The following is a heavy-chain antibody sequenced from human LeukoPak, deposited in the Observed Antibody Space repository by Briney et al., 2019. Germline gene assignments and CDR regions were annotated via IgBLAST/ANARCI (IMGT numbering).Heavy chain of an antibody. J-gene: IGHJ4*02. CDR3: ASCGDYEYYFDY. V-gene: IGHV1-69*13. Sequence: SVKVSCKASGGTFSSYAISWVRQAPGQGLEWMGGIIPIFGTANYAQKFQGRVTITADESTSTAYMELSSLRSEDTAVYYCASCGDYEYYFDYWGQGTLVTVSS. D-gene: IGHD4-17*01. CDR1: GGTFSSYA. CDR2: IIPIFGTA.